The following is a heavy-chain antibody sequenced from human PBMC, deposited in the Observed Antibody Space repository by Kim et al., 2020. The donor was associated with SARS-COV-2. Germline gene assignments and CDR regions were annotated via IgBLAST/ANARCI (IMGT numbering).Heavy chain of an antibody. Sequence: DYALSVKSRVTINPATSKNQFSLQLNSVTLEDTAVYYCARGVRISGFDYWGQGTLVTVSS. J-gene: IGHJ4*02. D-gene: IGHD2-15*01. CDR3: ARGVRISGFDY. V-gene: IGHV6-1*01.